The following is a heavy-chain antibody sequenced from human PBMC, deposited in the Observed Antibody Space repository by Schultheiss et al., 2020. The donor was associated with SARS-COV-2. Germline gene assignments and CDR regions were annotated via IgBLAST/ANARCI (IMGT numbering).Heavy chain of an antibody. J-gene: IGHJ6*02. Sequence: SETLSLTCAVSGYSISSGYYWGWIRQHPGKGLEWIGYIYYSGSTNYNPSLKSRVTISVDTSKNQFSLKLSSVTAADTAVYYCARDLGSSSDYYYGMDVWGQGTTVTVSS. CDR3: ARDLGSSSDYYYGMDV. V-gene: IGHV4-38-2*02. D-gene: IGHD1-26*01. CDR2: IYYSGST. CDR1: GYSISSGYY.